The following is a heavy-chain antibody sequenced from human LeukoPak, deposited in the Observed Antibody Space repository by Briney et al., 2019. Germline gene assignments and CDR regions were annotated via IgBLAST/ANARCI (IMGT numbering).Heavy chain of an antibody. CDR2: ISYDGSNK. V-gene: IGHV3-30*18. CDR1: GFTFSSSA. D-gene: IGHD6-13*01. Sequence: GGSLRLSCAASGFTFSSSAMSWVRQVPGKGLEWVAVISYDGSNKYYADSVKGRFTISRDNSKNTLYLQMNSLRAEDTAVYYCAKGLTAAGTDLLRYWGQGTLVTVSS. J-gene: IGHJ4*02. CDR3: AKGLTAAGTDLLRY.